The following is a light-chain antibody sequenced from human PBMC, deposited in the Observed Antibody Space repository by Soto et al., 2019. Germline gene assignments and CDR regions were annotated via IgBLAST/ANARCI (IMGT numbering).Light chain of an antibody. CDR2: AAS. J-gene: IGKJ5*01. V-gene: IGKV1-39*01. CDR1: QSISSY. CDR3: QQSYSTPIT. Sequence: DIQKTQSPPSLSASVGAGVTITCRASQSISSYLNWYQQKPGKAPKLLIYAASSLQSGVPSRFSGSGSGTDFTLTISSLQPEEFATYYCQQSYSTPITVGQGTRLEIK.